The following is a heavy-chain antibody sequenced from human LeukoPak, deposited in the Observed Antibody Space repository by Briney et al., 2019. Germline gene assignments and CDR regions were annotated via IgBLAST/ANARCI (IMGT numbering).Heavy chain of an antibody. Sequence: PGGSLRLSCAASGFNFDDYGMSWVRHAPGKGLEWVSGINWNGRAIGYADSVKGRFTISRDNAKSSLYLEMSTLRAEDTALYYCARDGRRYYGSGSYFLDWIDPWGQGTLVIVSS. CDR3: ARDGRRYYGSGSYFLDWIDP. J-gene: IGHJ5*02. V-gene: IGHV3-20*04. CDR2: INWNGRAI. CDR1: GFNFDDYG. D-gene: IGHD3-10*01.